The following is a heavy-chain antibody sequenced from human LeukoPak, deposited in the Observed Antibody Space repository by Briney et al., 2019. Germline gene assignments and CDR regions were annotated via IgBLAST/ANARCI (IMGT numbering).Heavy chain of an antibody. J-gene: IGHJ5*02. CDR3: ARRDCTSTSCYEYSWFDP. Sequence: GESLKISCKGSGYSFTNYWIGWVRQMPGKGLEWVGIIYPGDSDTRYSPSFQGQVTISADKSISTAYLQWSSLKASDTAMYYCARRDCTSTSCYEYSWFDPWGQGTLVTVSS. CDR2: IYPGDSDT. CDR1: GYSFTNYW. V-gene: IGHV5-51*01. D-gene: IGHD2-2*01.